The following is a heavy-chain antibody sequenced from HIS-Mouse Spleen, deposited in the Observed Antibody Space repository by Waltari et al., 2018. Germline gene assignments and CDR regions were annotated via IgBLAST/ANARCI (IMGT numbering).Heavy chain of an antibody. CDR1: GFPFSRDG. CDR2: ISYDGSNK. CDR3: AKDPDYGGNSAFDI. D-gene: IGHD4-17*01. Sequence: QVRLVESGGGVVQPGRSLRLACAASGFPFSRDGMHWVGRAPGKGLEWVAVISYDGSNKYYADSVKVRFTISRDNSKNTLYLQMNSLRAEDTAVYYCAKDPDYGGNSAFDIWGQGTMVTVSS. J-gene: IGHJ3*02. V-gene: IGHV3-30*18.